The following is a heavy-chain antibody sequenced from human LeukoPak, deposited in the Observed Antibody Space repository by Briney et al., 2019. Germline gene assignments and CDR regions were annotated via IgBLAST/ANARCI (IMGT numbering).Heavy chain of an antibody. Sequence: GGSLRLSCAASGFTFDDYAMHWVRQAPGKGLEWVSLISWDGGSTYYADSVKGRFTISRDNSKNSLYLQMNSLRAEDTALYYCAKDMGSGWLTTGLGYWGQGTLVTVSS. CDR1: GFTFDDYA. D-gene: IGHD6-19*01. J-gene: IGHJ4*02. CDR2: ISWDGGST. V-gene: IGHV3-43D*03. CDR3: AKDMGSGWLTTGLGY.